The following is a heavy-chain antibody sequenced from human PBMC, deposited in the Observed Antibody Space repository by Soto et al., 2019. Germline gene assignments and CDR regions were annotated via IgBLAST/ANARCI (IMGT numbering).Heavy chain of an antibody. Sequence: QVQLVQSGAEVMKPGASVKVSCQASGYTFRDYGFNWVRQAPGQGLEWLGWISAYNGNTNYAQKFQDRVTMTTDTSTSTAFLELRSLRSDDTALYFCARVARTTMLRSHYWGQGTLVTVSS. D-gene: IGHD3-10*01. CDR1: GYTFRDYG. J-gene: IGHJ4*02. CDR3: ARVARTTMLRSHY. V-gene: IGHV1-18*01. CDR2: ISAYNGNT.